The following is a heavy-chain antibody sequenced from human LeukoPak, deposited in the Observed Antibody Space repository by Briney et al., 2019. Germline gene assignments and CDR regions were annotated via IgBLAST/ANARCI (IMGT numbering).Heavy chain of an antibody. CDR3: ARGYPLEVVVPFDY. Sequence: PSETLSLTCTVSGGSIGSYYWSWIRQPPGKGLEWIGYIYYSGSTNYNPSLKSRVTISVDTSKNQFSLKLSSVTAADTAVYYCARGYPLEVVVPFDYWGQGTLVTVSS. V-gene: IGHV4-59*01. CDR1: GGSIGSYY. D-gene: IGHD3-22*01. J-gene: IGHJ4*02. CDR2: IYYSGST.